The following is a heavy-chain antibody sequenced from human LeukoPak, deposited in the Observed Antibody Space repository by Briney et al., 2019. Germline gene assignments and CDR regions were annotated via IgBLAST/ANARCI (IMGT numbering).Heavy chain of an antibody. V-gene: IGHV3-23*01. J-gene: IGHJ4*02. D-gene: IGHD6-19*01. CDR3: AKDFSSGLFDY. Sequence: PGGSLRLSCAASGFTFSSFAMSRVRHTPAKGLEWVSTISHDGGSTYFAASVKGRFTISRDNSKSTLYLQMNSLRAEDTALYFCAKDFSSGLFDYWGQGTLVAVSS. CDR1: GFTFSSFA. CDR2: ISHDGGST.